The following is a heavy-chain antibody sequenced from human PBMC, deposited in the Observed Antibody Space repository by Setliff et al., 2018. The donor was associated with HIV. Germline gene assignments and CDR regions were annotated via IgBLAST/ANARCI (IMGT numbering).Heavy chain of an antibody. CDR1: GGTFSSYT. CDR2: IIPIFGTA. V-gene: IGHV1-69*05. Sequence: SVKVSCKASGGTFSSYTFSWVRQAPGQGLEWMGGIIPIFGTAHYAQKFQGRVTMTRDTSTSTVYMELSSLRSEDTAVYYCARDAFDYTAYYYSYMDVWGKGTTVTVSS. D-gene: IGHD4-4*01. CDR3: ARDAFDYTAYYYSYMDV. J-gene: IGHJ6*03.